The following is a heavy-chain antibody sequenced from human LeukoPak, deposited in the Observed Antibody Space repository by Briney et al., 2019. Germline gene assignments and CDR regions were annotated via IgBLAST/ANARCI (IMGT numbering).Heavy chain of an antibody. CDR2: ISAYNGNT. D-gene: IGHD3-22*01. V-gene: IGHV1-18*01. CDR1: GYTFTSYG. Sequence: ASVKVSCKASGYTFTSYGISWVRQAPGQGLEWMGWISAYNGNTNYAQRLQGRVTITADESTSTAYMELSSLRSEDTAVYYCARDRYYDSSGPLPFDYWGQGTLVTVSS. J-gene: IGHJ4*02. CDR3: ARDRYYDSSGPLPFDY.